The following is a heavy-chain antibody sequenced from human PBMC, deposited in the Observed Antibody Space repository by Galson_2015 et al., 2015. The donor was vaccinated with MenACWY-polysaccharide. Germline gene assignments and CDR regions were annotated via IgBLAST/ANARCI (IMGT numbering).Heavy chain of an antibody. CDR2: INHSGDT. D-gene: IGHD6-13*01. Sequence: SEPLSLTCPVYGGPFSGYYWSWIRQPPGQGLEWIGEINHSGDTNYNPSLKSRVTMSVDTSKNQFSLKLSSVTAADTAVFYCARVAFSSLVRGKYYYMDVWGNGTTATVSS. V-gene: IGHV4-34*01. CDR3: ARVAFSSLVRGKYYYMDV. CDR1: GGPFSGYY. J-gene: IGHJ6*03.